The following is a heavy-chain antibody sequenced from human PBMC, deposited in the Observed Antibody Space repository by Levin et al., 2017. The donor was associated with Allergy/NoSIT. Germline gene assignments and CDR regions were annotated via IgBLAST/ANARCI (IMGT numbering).Heavy chain of an antibody. J-gene: IGHJ3*02. Sequence: GESLKISCAASGFTFSSYGMHWVRQAPGKGLEWVAVISYDGSNKYYADSVKGRFTISRDNSKNTLYLQMNSLRAEDTAVYYCAKGRTHDYGDEDAFDIWGQGTMVTVSS. D-gene: IGHD4-17*01. CDR2: ISYDGSNK. CDR1: GFTFSSYG. V-gene: IGHV3-30*18. CDR3: AKGRTHDYGDEDAFDI.